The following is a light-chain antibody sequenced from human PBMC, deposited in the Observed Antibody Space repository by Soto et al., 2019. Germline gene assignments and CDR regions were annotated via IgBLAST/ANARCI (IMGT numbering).Light chain of an antibody. Sequence: IQMTQSPSTLSASVGDTVIITCRASQGVSKWVAWYQQKPGKAPKFLIFDASTLESGVPARFIGSGGGTEFSLTISDLQPDDFATYYCQHSDAFGQGTKV. J-gene: IGKJ1*01. CDR1: QGVSKW. CDR3: QHSDA. CDR2: DAS. V-gene: IGKV1-5*01.